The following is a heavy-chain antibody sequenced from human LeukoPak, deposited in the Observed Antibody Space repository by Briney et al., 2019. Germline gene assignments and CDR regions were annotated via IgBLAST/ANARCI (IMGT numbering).Heavy chain of an antibody. CDR2: IKQDGSEK. Sequence: GGSLRLSCAASGFTFSSYWMSWVRQAPGKGPEWVANIKQDGSEKYYVDSVKGRFTISRDNAKNSLYLQMNSLRAEDTAVYYCARDKGQRWLQIGFYGMDVWGQGTTVTVSS. CDR1: GFTFSSYW. V-gene: IGHV3-7*03. D-gene: IGHD5-24*01. CDR3: ARDKGQRWLQIGFYGMDV. J-gene: IGHJ6*02.